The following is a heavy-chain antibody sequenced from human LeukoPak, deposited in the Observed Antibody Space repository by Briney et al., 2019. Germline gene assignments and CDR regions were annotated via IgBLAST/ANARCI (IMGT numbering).Heavy chain of an antibody. CDR3: ARGSGWVDY. D-gene: IGHD6-19*01. Sequence: GGSLRLSCAASGFSFSDSYMTWIRQAPGKGLEWVSWISGSSSYTNYADSVEGRFTISRDNAKNSLYLQMNSLRDEDTAVYYCARGSGWVDYWGQGTLVTVSS. CDR2: ISGSSSYT. J-gene: IGHJ4*02. CDR1: GFSFSDSY. V-gene: IGHV3-11*06.